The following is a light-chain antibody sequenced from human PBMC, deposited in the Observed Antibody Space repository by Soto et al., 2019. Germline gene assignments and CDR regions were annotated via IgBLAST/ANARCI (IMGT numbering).Light chain of an antibody. CDR3: QQYYSYPPT. CDR1: QGISSY. V-gene: IGKV1-8*01. Sequence: AIRMTQSPSSLSASTGDRVTITCRASQGISSYLALYQQKPGKAPKLLIYDASTLQSGVPSRFSGSGSGTDFTLTISCLQSEDFATYYCQQYYSYPPTFGQGTKVEIK. CDR2: DAS. J-gene: IGKJ1*01.